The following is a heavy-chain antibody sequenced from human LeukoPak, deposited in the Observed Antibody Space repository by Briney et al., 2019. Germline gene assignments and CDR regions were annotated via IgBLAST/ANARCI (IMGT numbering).Heavy chain of an antibody. CDR1: GGSISSYY. D-gene: IGHD2-2*01. CDR2: IYYSWST. J-gene: IGHJ6*02. CDR3: ARDGPAADYYYYGMDV. V-gene: IGHV4-59*01. Sequence: SETLSLTCTVSGGSISSYYWSWIRQPPGKGLEWIGYIYYSWSTNYNPSLKSRVTISVDTSKNQFSLKLSSVTAADTAVYYCARDGPAADYYYYGMDVWGQGTTVTVSS.